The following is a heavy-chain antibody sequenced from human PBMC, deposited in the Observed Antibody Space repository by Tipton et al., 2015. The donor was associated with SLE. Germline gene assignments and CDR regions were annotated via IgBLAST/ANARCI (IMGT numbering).Heavy chain of an antibody. D-gene: IGHD6-6*01. J-gene: IGHJ3*02. CDR1: GGSFSGYY. Sequence: TLSLTCAVYGGSFSGYYWSWIRPPPGKGLEWIGYIYYSGSTNYNPSLKSRVTISVDTSKNQFSLKLSSVTAADTAVYYCARHAGIAARRDAVDIWGQGTMVTVSS. V-gene: IGHV4-59*08. CDR2: IYYSGST. CDR3: ARHAGIAARRDAVDI.